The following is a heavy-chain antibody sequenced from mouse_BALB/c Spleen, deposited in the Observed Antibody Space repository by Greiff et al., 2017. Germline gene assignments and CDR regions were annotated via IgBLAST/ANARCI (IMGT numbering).Heavy chain of an antibody. CDR2: IWSGGST. CDR3: ARNDGNYYYYAMDY. D-gene: IGHD2-1*01. V-gene: IGHV2-2*02. J-gene: IGHJ4*01. CDR1: GFSLTSYG. Sequence: QVQLKQSGPGLVQPSQSLSITCTVSGFSLTSYGVHWVRQSPGKGLEWLGVIWSGGSTDYNAAFISRLSISKDNSKSQVFFKMNSLQANDTAIYYCARNDGNYYYYAMDYWGQGTSVTVSS.